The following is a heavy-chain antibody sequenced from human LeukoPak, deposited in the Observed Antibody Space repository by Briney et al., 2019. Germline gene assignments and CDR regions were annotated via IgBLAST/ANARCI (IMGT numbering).Heavy chain of an antibody. CDR2: IYHSGST. Sequence: SETLSLTCTVSGYSISSGYYWGWIRQPPGKGLEWIGSIYHSGSTYYNPPLKSRVTISEDTSKNQFSLKLRSVTAADTAVYYCARGPRFGELLWHWFDPWGQGTLVTVSS. V-gene: IGHV4-38-2*02. D-gene: IGHD3-10*01. CDR1: GYSISSGYY. CDR3: ARGPRFGELLWHWFDP. J-gene: IGHJ5*02.